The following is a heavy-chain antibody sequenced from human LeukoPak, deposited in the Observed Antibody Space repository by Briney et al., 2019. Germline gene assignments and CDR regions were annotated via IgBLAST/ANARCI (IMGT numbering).Heavy chain of an antibody. J-gene: IGHJ4*02. CDR3: ARGGGFTVSDFDY. CDR2: IYYSGST. V-gene: IGHV4-31*03. D-gene: IGHD4-11*01. CDR1: GGSNSSGGYY. Sequence: SETLSLTCTVSGGSNSSGGYYWSWIRQHPGKGLEWIGYIYYSGSTYYNPSLKSRVSISVDTSKNQFSVKLSSVTAADTAVYYCARGGGFTVSDFDYWGQGTLVTVSS.